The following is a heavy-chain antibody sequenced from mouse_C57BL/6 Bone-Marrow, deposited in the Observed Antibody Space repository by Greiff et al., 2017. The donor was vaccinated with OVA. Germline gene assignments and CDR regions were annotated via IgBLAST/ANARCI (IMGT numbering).Heavy chain of an antibody. Sequence: VQLKESGPELVKPGASVKIPCKASGYTFTDYNMDWVKQSHGKSLEWIGDINPNNGGTIYNQKFKGKATLTVDKSSSTAYMELRSLTSEDTAVYYCARGGIYGSSVYAMDYWGQGTSVTVSA. D-gene: IGHD1-1*01. CDR1: GYTFTDYN. CDR2: INPNNGGT. J-gene: IGHJ4*01. V-gene: IGHV1-18*01. CDR3: ARGGIYGSSVYAMDY.